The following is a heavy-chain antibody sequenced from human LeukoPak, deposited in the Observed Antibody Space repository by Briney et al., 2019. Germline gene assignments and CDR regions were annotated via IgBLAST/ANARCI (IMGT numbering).Heavy chain of an antibody. CDR1: GCSFSGYY. V-gene: IGHV4-34*01. D-gene: IGHD2-15*01. CDR2: INHSGST. CDR3: ARGGSDIVVVVAATANWFDP. J-gene: IGHJ5*02. Sequence: PSETLSLTCAVYGCSFSGYYWSWIRQPPGKGLEWLGEINHSGSTNYNPSLKSRVTISVDTSKNQFSLKLSSVTAADTAVYYCARGGSDIVVVVAATANWFDPWGQGTLVTVSS.